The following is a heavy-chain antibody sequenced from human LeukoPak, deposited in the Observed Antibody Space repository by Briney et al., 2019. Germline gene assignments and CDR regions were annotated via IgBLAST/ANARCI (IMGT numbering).Heavy chain of an antibody. D-gene: IGHD3-22*01. CDR2: IYYSGST. CDR1: GGSISSSSYY. V-gene: IGHV4-39*01. J-gene: IGHJ5*02. Sequence: SETLSLTCTVSGGSISSSSYYWGWIRQPPGKGLEGIGSIYYSGSTYYNPSLKSRVTISVDTSKNQFSLKLSSVTAADTAVYYCARKQYYYDSSGYSNWFDPWGQGTLVTVSS. CDR3: ARKQYYYDSSGYSNWFDP.